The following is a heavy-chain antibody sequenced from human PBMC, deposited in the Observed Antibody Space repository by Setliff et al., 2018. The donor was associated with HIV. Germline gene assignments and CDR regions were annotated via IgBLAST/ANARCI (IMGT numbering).Heavy chain of an antibody. D-gene: IGHD1-26*01. J-gene: IGHJ5*02. CDR2: IHTSGST. CDR1: GGSISSGSYY. CDR3: ARSTVGAGASFP. V-gene: IGHV4-61*09. Sequence: SETLSLTCTVSGGSISSGSYYWSWIRQPAGKGLEWIGHIHTSGSTKYSPSLNSRVTISLDTSKNQFSLRLTSLTAADTAIYYCARSTVGAGASFPWGRGILVTVSS.